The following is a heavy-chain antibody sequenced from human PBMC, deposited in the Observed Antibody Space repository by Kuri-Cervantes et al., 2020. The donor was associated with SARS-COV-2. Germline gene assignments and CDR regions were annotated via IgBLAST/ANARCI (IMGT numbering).Heavy chain of an antibody. CDR2: VSSSSYI. D-gene: IGHD5-18*01. CDR1: GFTFSGYT. Sequence: GGSLRLSCVGTGFTFSGYTMNWVRQAPGKALQWVSSVSSSSYIYYADSVKGRFTISRDNAKNSLYLQMNSLRAEDTAVYYCARRGYSYGYYYYYYMDVWGKGTTVTVSS. J-gene: IGHJ6*03. CDR3: ARRGYSYGYYYYYYMDV. V-gene: IGHV3-21*01.